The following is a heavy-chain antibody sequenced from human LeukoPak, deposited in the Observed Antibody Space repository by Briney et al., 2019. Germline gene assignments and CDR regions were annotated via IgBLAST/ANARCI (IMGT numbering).Heavy chain of an antibody. CDR3: ARGGGLRLGESNWFDP. V-gene: IGHV4-59*01. D-gene: IGHD3-16*01. J-gene: IGHJ5*02. CDR1: GGSTSSYY. CDR2: IYYSGST. Sequence: SETLSLTCTVSGGSTSSYYWSWIRQPPGKGLEWIGYIYYSGSTNYNPSLKSRVTISVNTSKNQFSLKLSSVTAADTAVYYCARGGGLRLGESNWFDPWGQGTLVTVSS.